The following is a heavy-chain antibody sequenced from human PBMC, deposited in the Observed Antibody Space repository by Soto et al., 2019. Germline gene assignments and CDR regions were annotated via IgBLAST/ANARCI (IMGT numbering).Heavy chain of an antibody. D-gene: IGHD3-10*01. Sequence: GGSLRLSCAASGFTFSSYGMHWVRQAPGKGLEWVAVISYDGSNKYYADSVKGRFTISRDNSKNTLYLQMNSLRAEDTAVYYCARTEYYYYYYGMDVWGQGTTVTVSS. CDR2: ISYDGSNK. CDR3: ARTEYYYYYYGMDV. V-gene: IGHV3-30*03. CDR1: GFTFSSYG. J-gene: IGHJ6*02.